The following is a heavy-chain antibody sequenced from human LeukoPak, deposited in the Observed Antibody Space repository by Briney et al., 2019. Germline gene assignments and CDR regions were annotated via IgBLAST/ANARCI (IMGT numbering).Heavy chain of an antibody. CDR1: GFNFSGSQ. CDR3: ARDRIQLWSHDY. Sequence: GGSLRLSCGASGFNFSGSQMTWVRQAPGKGLEWVANIKPDESEKYYVDSVKGRFTISRENAKNSLYLQMNSLRAEDTAVYYCARDRIQLWSHDYWGQGTLVTVSS. V-gene: IGHV3-7*04. CDR2: IKPDESEK. J-gene: IGHJ4*02. D-gene: IGHD5-18*01.